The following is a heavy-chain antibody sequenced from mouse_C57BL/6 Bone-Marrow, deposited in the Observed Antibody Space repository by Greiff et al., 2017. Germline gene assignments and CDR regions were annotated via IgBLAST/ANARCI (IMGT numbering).Heavy chain of an antibody. Sequence: QVQLQQSGAELVRPGASVKLSCKASGYTFTDYYINWVKQRPGQGLEWIARIYPGSGNTYYNEKFKGKATLTAEKSSSTAYMQLSSLTSEDSAVYFCARRDYYGNYFDYWGQGTTLTVSS. CDR3: ARRDYYGNYFDY. V-gene: IGHV1-76*01. CDR2: IYPGSGNT. J-gene: IGHJ2*01. D-gene: IGHD2-1*01. CDR1: GYTFTDYY.